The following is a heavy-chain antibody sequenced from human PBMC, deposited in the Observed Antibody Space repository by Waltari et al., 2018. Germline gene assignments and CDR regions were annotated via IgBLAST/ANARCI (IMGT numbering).Heavy chain of an antibody. CDR3: AKAFRGYSGSYFDY. Sequence: EVQLLESGGGLAQPGGSLRLSCATSGFSFGGFAMNGVRQAPGKGLEWVSGISGSGATTYYADSVRGRFTISRDNSRNTLSLEVNSLRAEDTAIYYCAKAFRGYSGSYFDYWGQGVPVTVSS. CDR1: GFSFGGFA. J-gene: IGHJ4*02. CDR2: ISGSGATT. V-gene: IGHV3-23*01. D-gene: IGHD5-12*01.